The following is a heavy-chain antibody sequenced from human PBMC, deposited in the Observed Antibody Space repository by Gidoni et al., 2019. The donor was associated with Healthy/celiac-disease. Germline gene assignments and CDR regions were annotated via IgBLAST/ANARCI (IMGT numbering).Heavy chain of an antibody. J-gene: IGHJ4*02. V-gene: IGHV1-69*02. D-gene: IGHD4-17*01. Sequence: QVQLVQSGAEVKKPGSSVKVSCKASGVTFSSYPLSWVRQAPGQGLAWMGRIIPILGIANYAQKFQGRVTITADKSTSTAYMELSSLRSEDTAVYYCAKSIGVTKPFDYWGQGTLVTVSS. CDR1: GVTFSSYP. CDR2: IIPILGIA. CDR3: AKSIGVTKPFDY.